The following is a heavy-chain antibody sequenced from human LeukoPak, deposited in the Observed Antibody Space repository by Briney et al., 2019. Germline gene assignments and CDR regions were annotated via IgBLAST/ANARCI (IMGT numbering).Heavy chain of an antibody. Sequence: SETLSLTCTVSGGSISSSSYYWGWIRQPPGKGLEWIGSFDYSGSTYYNASLNSRVTISIDTANKQFSLKLTSVIAADTAVYYCARHGSAGTAWGQGTQVTVSS. V-gene: IGHV4-39*01. D-gene: IGHD6-13*01. J-gene: IGHJ5*02. CDR2: FDYSGST. CDR1: GGSISSSSYY. CDR3: ARHGSAGTA.